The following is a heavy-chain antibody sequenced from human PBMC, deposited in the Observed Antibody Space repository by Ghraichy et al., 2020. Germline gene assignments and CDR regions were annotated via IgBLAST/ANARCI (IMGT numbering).Heavy chain of an antibody. V-gene: IGHV4-39*01. Sequence: SETLSLTGTVYGGSISSSSYYWGWIRQPPGKGLEWIGSIYYSGSTYYNPSLKSRVTISVDTSKNQFSLKLSSVTAADTAVYYCARQQLDPDAFDIWGQGTMVTVSS. D-gene: IGHD6-13*01. CDR2: IYYSGST. J-gene: IGHJ3*02. CDR1: GGSISSSSYY. CDR3: ARQQLDPDAFDI.